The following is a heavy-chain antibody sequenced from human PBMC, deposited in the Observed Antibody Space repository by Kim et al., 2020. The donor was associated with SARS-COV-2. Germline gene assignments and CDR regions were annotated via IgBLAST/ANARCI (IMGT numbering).Heavy chain of an antibody. Sequence: SETLSLTCTVSGESIISRNYYWAWMRQPTGKGLEWIGAVSYSGNAYYNPSLTSRVTISVDTSKNQFSVELRLVIAADTAVYYCSRQPNDSYTYAQMWLDPWGKGALVAVSS. D-gene: IGHD2-2*01. CDR3: SRQPNDSYTYAQMWLDP. V-gene: IGHV4-39*01. CDR2: VSYSGNA. CDR1: GESIISRNYY. J-gene: IGHJ5*02.